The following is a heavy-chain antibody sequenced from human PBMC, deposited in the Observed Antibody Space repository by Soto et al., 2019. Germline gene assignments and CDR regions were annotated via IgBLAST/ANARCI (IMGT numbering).Heavy chain of an antibody. CDR2: ISSSSSYI. V-gene: IGHV3-21*01. CDR3: ARDPSYDFWSGCSSYSCMDV. CDR1: GFTFSSYS. D-gene: IGHD3-3*01. Sequence: GGSLRLSCAASGFTFSSYSMNWVRQAPGKGLEWVSSISSSSSYIYYADSVKGRFTISRDNAKNSLYLQMNSLRAEDTAVYYCARDPSYDFWSGCSSYSCMDVWGQGTTVTVSS. J-gene: IGHJ6*02.